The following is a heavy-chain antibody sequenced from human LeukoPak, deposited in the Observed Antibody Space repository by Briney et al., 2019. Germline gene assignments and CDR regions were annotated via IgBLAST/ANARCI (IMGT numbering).Heavy chain of an antibody. CDR3: ARTDIVVVPAALYDAFDI. V-gene: IGHV4-38-2*02. J-gene: IGHJ3*02. D-gene: IGHD2-2*01. Sequence: PSETLSLTCTVSGYFISSGYYWGWIRQPPGKGLEWIGSIYYSGSTYYNPSLKSRVTISVDTSKNQFSLKLSSATTADTAVYYCARTDIVVVPAALYDAFDIWGQGTMVTVSS. CDR1: GYFISSGYY. CDR2: IYYSGST.